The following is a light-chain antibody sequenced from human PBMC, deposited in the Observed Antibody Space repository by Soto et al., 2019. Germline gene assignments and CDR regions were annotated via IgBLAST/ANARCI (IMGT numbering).Light chain of an antibody. CDR1: QSVSSY. CDR3: QQRSNLLT. CDR2: DAS. Sequence: EIVLTQSPATLSLSPGERATLSCRASQSVSSYLAWYQQKPVQAPRLLIYDASNRATGIPARFSGSGSGTDFTLTISSLEPEDFAVYYCQQRSNLLTFGGGTKVEIK. V-gene: IGKV3-11*01. J-gene: IGKJ4*01.